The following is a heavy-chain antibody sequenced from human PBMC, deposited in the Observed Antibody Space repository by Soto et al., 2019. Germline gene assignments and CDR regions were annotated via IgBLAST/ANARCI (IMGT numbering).Heavy chain of an antibody. V-gene: IGHV4-34*01. CDR2: INHSGST. J-gene: IGHJ5*02. CDR3: AGTRWLLGNWFDP. Sequence: QVQLQQWGAGLLKPSETLSLTCAVYGGSFSGYYWSWIRQPPGKGLEWIGEINHSGSTNYNPSLKSRVTISVDTSKNQFSLKLSSVTAADTAVYYCAGTRWLLGNWFDPWGQGTLVTVSS. CDR1: GGSFSGYY. D-gene: IGHD3-22*01.